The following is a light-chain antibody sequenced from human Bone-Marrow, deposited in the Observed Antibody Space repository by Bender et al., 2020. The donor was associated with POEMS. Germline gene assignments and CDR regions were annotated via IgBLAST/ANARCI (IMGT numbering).Light chain of an antibody. CDR3: CSYAGSDTYVV. V-gene: IGLV2-14*03. J-gene: IGLJ2*01. CDR2: DVS. CDR1: SNDVGAYNY. Sequence: QSALTQPASVSGSPGQSITISCTGTSNDVGAYNYVSWYQQHPGKAPKLIIYDVSTRPSGVSNRFSGSKSGNTASLTISGLQAEDEGDYYCCSYAGSDTYVVFGGGTKLTVL.